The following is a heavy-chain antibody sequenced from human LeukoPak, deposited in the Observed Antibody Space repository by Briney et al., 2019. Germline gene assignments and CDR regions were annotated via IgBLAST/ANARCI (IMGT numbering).Heavy chain of an antibody. V-gene: IGHV1-18*01. CDR3: ARGYSGSYYLTTHFDY. Sequence: ASVKVSCKSSGYTFTSYGISWVRQAPGQGLEWVGWISAYNGNTNYAQKLQGRVTMTTDTSTSTAYMELRSLRSDDTAVYYCARGYSGSYYLTTHFDYWGQGTLVTVSS. CDR1: GYTFTSYG. J-gene: IGHJ4*02. D-gene: IGHD1-26*01. CDR2: ISAYNGNT.